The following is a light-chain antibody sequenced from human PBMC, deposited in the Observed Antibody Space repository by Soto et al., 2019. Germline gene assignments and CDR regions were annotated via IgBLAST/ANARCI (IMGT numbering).Light chain of an antibody. CDR3: KQANSFTFT. J-gene: IGKJ5*01. CDR1: QSISSS. CDR2: AAS. V-gene: IGKV1-39*01. Sequence: DIHMNESPSSLSASVGNRVTITCRASQSISSSLNWYQQKPGKAPKLLIYAASSLQSGVPSRFSDSGSGTDFTLTISSLQTEDFATYYCKQANSFTFTFCEGTRLEIK.